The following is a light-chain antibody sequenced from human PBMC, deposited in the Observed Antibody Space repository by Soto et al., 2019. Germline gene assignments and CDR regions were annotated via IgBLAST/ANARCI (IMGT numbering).Light chain of an antibody. CDR3: QSYDSSLSAHVV. Sequence: QSVLTQPPSVSGAPGQRVTISCTGSSCNIGAGYDVPWYQQLPGTAPKLLIYGNSNRPSGVPDRFSGSKSGTSASLAITGLQAEDEADDYCQSYDSSLSAHVVFGGGTKLTVL. V-gene: IGLV1-40*01. CDR2: GNS. CDR1: SCNIGAGYD. J-gene: IGLJ2*01.